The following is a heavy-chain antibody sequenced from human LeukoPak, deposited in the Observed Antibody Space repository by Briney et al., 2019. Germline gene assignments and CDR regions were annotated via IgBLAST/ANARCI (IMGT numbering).Heavy chain of an antibody. V-gene: IGHV3-74*01. CDR2: INFDGSSR. CDR1: GLTFSSFW. CDR3: VRDFGAVGSTNAFDI. D-gene: IGHD1-26*01. Sequence: GGSLRLSCAASGLTFSSFWLHWVRQDPGKGLVWVSRINFDGSSRSYADSVKGRFTVSRDNAKTTLYLQMNSLRAEDTAVYYCVRDFGAVGSTNAFDIWGQGTMVTVSS. J-gene: IGHJ3*02.